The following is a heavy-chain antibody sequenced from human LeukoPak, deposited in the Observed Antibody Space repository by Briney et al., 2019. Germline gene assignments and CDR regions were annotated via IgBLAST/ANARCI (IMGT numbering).Heavy chain of an antibody. CDR1: GFTFSSYA. J-gene: IGHJ4*02. CDR2: ISDSGGST. D-gene: IGHD2-15*01. CDR3: AKSPLVYCTSSSCHLYFDY. V-gene: IGHV3-23*01. Sequence: GGSLRLSCAASGFTFSSYAMSWVRQAPGKGLEWVSGISDSGGSTYYTDSVKGRFTISRDKSHNTLYLQMNSLRAEDTAVYYCAKSPLVYCTSSSCHLYFDYWGQGTLVTVSS.